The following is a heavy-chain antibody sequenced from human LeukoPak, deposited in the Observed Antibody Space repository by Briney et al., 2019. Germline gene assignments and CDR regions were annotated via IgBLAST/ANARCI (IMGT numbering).Heavy chain of an antibody. J-gene: IGHJ4*02. CDR2: INWNGVST. CDR1: GFTFDDYG. CDR3: ARGHFRKYCSGGSCPSPGDD. Sequence: GGSLRLSSAASGFTFDDYGMSWVRHGPGKGLEWVSGINWNGVSTGYADSVKGRFTISRDNAKNSLYLQMNSLRAEDTALYYCARGHFRKYCSGGSCPSPGDDWGQGTLVTVSS. V-gene: IGHV3-20*04. D-gene: IGHD2-15*01.